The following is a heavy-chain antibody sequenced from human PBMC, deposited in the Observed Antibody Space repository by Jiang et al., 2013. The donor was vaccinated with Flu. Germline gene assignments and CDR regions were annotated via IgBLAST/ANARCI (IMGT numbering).Heavy chain of an antibody. Sequence: SGDSVSSNSAAWNWIRQSPSRGLEWLGRTYYRSKWKNDYAVSVKSRITINPDTSKNQFSLQLNSVTPEDTAVYYCARDPIAAAAYYYYGMDVWGQGTTVTVSS. CDR2: TYYRSKWKN. J-gene: IGHJ6*02. V-gene: IGHV6-1*01. CDR3: ARDPIAAAAYYYYGMDV. CDR1: GDSVSSNSAA. D-gene: IGHD6-13*01.